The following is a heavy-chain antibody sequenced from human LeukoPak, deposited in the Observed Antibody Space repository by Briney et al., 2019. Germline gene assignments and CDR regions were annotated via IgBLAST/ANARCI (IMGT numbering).Heavy chain of an antibody. J-gene: IGHJ5*02. CDR3: ARIKVDYYDSSGYYWFDP. V-gene: IGHV4-61*02. CDR2: IYTSGST. Sequence: PSETLSLTCTVSGGSISSGSYYWSWIRQPAGKGLEWIGRIYTSGSTNYNPSLKSRVTISVDTSKNQFSLKLSSVTAADTAVYYCARIKVDYYDSSGYYWFDPWGQGTLVTVSS. CDR1: GGSISSGSYY. D-gene: IGHD3-22*01.